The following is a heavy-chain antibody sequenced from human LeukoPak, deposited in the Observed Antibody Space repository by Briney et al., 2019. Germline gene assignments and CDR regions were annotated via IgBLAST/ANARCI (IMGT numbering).Heavy chain of an antibody. D-gene: IGHD6-13*01. CDR1: GYSFTSYW. J-gene: IGHJ3*02. CDR2: IYPGDSDT. V-gene: IGHV5-51*01. CDR3: ARLASSSSRYYGAFDI. Sequence: GESLKISCKGSGYSFTSYWIGWVRQMPGKGLEWMGIIYPGDSDTRYSPSFQGQVTISADKSISTAYLQWSSLKASDTAMYYCARLASSSSRYYGAFDIWGQGTMVTVSS.